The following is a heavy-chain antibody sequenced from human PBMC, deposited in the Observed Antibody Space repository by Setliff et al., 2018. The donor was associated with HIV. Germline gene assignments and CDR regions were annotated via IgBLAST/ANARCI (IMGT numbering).Heavy chain of an antibody. V-gene: IGHV3-23*01. J-gene: IGHJ6*02. CDR1: GFTFGSYA. D-gene: IGHD2-15*01. CDR2: ISGSGDST. Sequence: HPGGSLRLCCAPSGFTFGSYAMSWVRQAPGKGLEWVSVISGSGDSTFYADSLKGRFTISRDNSKNTLYLQMNSLRAEDTAVYYCAKTLPTLYPPHDYYFAMDVWGQGTTVTV. CDR3: AKTLPTLYPPHDYYFAMDV.